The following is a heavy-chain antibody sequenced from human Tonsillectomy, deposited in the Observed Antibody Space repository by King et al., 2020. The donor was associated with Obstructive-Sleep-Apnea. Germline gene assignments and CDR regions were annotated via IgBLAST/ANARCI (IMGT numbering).Heavy chain of an antibody. CDR2: IRFDGGNK. CDR3: AKDLWVYQGRSSSAIDY. V-gene: IGHV3-30*02. J-gene: IGHJ4*02. Sequence: VQLVESGGGVVQPGGSLRLSCAASAFTFSSYGMYWVRQAPGKGLEWVAFIRFDGGNKHYADSVKGRFTISRDNSKNTLYLQMNSLRAEDTGVHYCAKDLWVYQGRSSSAIDYWGQGTLVTVSS. D-gene: IGHD6-13*01. CDR1: AFTFSSYG.